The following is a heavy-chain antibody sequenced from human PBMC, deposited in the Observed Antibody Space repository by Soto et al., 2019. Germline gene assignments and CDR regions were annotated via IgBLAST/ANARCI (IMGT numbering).Heavy chain of an antibody. J-gene: IGHJ6*02. Sequence: QVQLVESGGGVVQPGRSLRLSCAASGFTFSNYGIHWVRQAPGKGLEWVALITYDGNHKYYADSLRGRFAISRANSKNTVSLQMDSLRAEDTAVYYCATLPPGGWYPATYFYYGMAVWGQGTTVTVSS. CDR3: ATLPPGGWYPATYFYYGMAV. V-gene: IGHV3-30*03. CDR2: ITYDGNHK. CDR1: GFTFSNYG. D-gene: IGHD6-19*01.